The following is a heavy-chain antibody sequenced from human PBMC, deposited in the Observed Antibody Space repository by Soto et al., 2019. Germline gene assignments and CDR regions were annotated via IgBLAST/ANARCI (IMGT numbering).Heavy chain of an antibody. V-gene: IGHV3-72*01. Sequence: GGSLRLSCAASGFTFSDHYMDWVRQAPGKGLEWVGRTRNKANSYTTEYAASVKGRFTISRDDSKNSLYLQMNSLKTEDTAVYYCARSGSFSHFDYWGRGTLVTVSS. CDR1: GFTFSDHY. J-gene: IGHJ4*02. CDR3: ARSGSFSHFDY. CDR2: TRNKANSYTT. D-gene: IGHD6-25*01.